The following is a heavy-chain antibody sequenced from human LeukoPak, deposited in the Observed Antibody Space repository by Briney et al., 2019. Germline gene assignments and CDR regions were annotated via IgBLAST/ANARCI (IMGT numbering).Heavy chain of an antibody. CDR2: IYHTGIT. CDR1: GGSIGSGTHY. Sequence: PSETLSLTCTVSGGSIGSGTHYYNWIRQHPGKGLEWIGYIYHTGITSYNPSLKSRVTMSVDTSMNQVSLKLSSLTAADTAVYYCAASAGVTLGRFWGQGTLVSVSS. D-gene: IGHD3-16*01. V-gene: IGHV4-31*03. J-gene: IGHJ4*02. CDR3: AASAGVTLGRF.